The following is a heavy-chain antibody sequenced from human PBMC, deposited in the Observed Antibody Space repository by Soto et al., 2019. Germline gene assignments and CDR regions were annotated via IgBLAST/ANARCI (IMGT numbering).Heavy chain of an antibody. J-gene: IGHJ6*03. Sequence: SETLSLTCTVSGGSISSGGYYWSWIRQHPGNGLEWIGYIYYSGSTYYNPSLKSRVTISVDTSKNQFSLKLSSVTAADTAVYYCARGLRELKDIVVLYYYYYMDVWGKGTTVTVS. D-gene: IGHD2-15*01. V-gene: IGHV4-31*03. CDR1: GGSISSGGYY. CDR3: ARGLRELKDIVVLYYYYYMDV. CDR2: IYYSGST.